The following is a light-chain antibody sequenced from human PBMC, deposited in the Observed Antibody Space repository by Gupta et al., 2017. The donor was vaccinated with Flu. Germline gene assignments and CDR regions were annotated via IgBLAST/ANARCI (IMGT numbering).Light chain of an antibody. CDR3: QQCHVVPLT. CDR2: GAS. CDR1: PGRGTD. Sequence: PSSGPASIGDRVIINSRPSPGRGTDLDWYRLQPGKAPELLIYGASTLGGGVPSRFTGGGSETDFTLTISSLLPEDSATYYCQQCHVVPLTFGGGTRVQIK. V-gene: IGKV1-13*02. J-gene: IGKJ4*01.